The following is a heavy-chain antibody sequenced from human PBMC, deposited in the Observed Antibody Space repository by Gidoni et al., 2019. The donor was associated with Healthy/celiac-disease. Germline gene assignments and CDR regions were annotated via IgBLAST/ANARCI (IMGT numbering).Heavy chain of an antibody. CDR3: ASGEISRVLGHDRPPYGMDV. CDR2: ISAYNGNT. Sequence: QVQLVQSGAEVKKPGASVKVSCKASGYTFTSYGISWVRQAPGQGLEWMGWISAYNGNTNYAQKLQGRVTMTTDTSTSTAYMELRSLRSDDTAVYYCASGEISRVLGHDRPPYGMDVWGQGTTVTVSS. J-gene: IGHJ6*02. D-gene: IGHD3-10*01. V-gene: IGHV1-18*04. CDR1: GYTFTSYG.